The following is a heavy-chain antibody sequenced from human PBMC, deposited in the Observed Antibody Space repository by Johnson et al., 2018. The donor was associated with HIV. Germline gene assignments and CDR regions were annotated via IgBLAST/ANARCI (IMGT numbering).Heavy chain of an antibody. J-gene: IGHJ3*02. CDR2: ISYDGSNK. V-gene: IGHV3-30*18. CDR1: GFTFSNYG. Sequence: QMLLVESGGGVVQPGRSLRLSCAASGFTFSNYGMHWVRQAPGKGLEWVAVISYDGSNKYYADSVKGRFTISRDNSKNTLYLQMNSLRAEDTAVYYCAKLPGGNSGFVDAFDIWGQGTMVTVSS. D-gene: IGHD4-23*01. CDR3: AKLPGGNSGFVDAFDI.